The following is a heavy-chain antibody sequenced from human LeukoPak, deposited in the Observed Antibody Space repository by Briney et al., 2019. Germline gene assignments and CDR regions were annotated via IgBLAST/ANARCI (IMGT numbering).Heavy chain of an antibody. CDR3: ARENTLITRGDYYYGMDV. J-gene: IGHJ6*02. Sequence: GASVKVSCKASGHTFTLYYMHWVRQAPGQGLEWMAIVNPSSGITTYGQKFQGRVAVTRDTSTSTVYMELSSLRSEDTAVYYCARENTLITRGDYYYGMDVWGQGTTVIVS. CDR2: VNPSSGIT. D-gene: IGHD1/OR15-1a*01. CDR1: GHTFTLYY. V-gene: IGHV1-46*01.